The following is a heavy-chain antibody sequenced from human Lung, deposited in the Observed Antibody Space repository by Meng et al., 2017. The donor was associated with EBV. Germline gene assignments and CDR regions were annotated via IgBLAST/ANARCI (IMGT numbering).Heavy chain of an antibody. J-gene: IGHJ4*02. Sequence: QAQLQGAGPGLGKPSETLSLTCTVSGGSISSYYWSWIRQPQGKGLEWIGYIYYTGSTYYNPSLKSRVTISMDTSKNQFSLRLSSVTAADTAVYYCARNYYFDYWGQGTLVTVSS. CDR1: GGSISSYY. CDR3: ARNYYFDY. CDR2: IYYTGST. V-gene: IGHV4-59*08.